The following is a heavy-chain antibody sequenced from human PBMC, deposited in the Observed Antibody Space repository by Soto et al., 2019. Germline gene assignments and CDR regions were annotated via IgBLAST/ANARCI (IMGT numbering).Heavy chain of an antibody. D-gene: IGHD5-12*01. CDR1: GDSVSSNTAS. V-gene: IGHV6-1*01. J-gene: IGHJ5*02. CDR3: AKGENLGPKTGYAFDP. Sequence: PSQTLSLTCAISGDSVSSNTASWNWIRQSPSRGLEWLGRTYFRSKWYNDYAVSVKSRIIINPDTSNNQFSLQLNSVTPEDTAVYFCAKGENLGPKTGYAFDPWGQGIMVTSPQ. CDR2: TYFRSKWYN.